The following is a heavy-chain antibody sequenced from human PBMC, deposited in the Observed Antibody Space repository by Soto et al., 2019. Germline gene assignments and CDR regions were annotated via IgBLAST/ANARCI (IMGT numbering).Heavy chain of an antibody. D-gene: IGHD6-13*01. CDR1: GVSFSDHY. V-gene: IGHV3-72*01. CDR3: VPSIPSSHWSGFDS. CDR2: TRNKAYRFTT. J-gene: IGHJ4*02. Sequence: EVHLVESGGGLVRPGGSLRLSCAASGVSFSDHYMDWVRQAPGKGLEWVGRTRNKAYRFTTEYAPALKGRFTISRDDSEDSLYLQMNSLKPEDTALYYCVPSIPSSHWSGFDSWGQGALVTVSP.